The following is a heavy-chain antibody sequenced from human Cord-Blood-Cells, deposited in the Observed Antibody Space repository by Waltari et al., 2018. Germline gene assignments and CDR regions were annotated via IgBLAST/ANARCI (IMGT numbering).Heavy chain of an antibody. Sequence: QLQLQESGPGLVKPSETLSLTCTVSGGSISSSSYYWGWIRQPPGKGMEWIGGIYYSWHPYNNPSPKGRVTISLDTSKNQFSLKLSSVTAADTAVYYCAITIIAAAGPYFDYWGQGTLVTVSS. J-gene: IGHJ4*02. V-gene: IGHV4-39*01. D-gene: IGHD6-13*01. CDR3: AITIIAAAGPYFDY. CDR1: GGSISSSSYY. CDR2: IYYSWHP.